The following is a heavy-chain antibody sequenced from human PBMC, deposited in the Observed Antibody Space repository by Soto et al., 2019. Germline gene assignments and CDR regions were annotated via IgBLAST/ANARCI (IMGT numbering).Heavy chain of an antibody. CDR3: ARLPAAAYYYYYYYGMDV. J-gene: IGHJ6*02. D-gene: IGHD2-2*01. Sequence: SETLSLTCTVSGGSISSSSYYWGWIRKPPGKGLEWIGSIYYSGSTYYNPSLKSRVTISVDTSKNQFSLKLSSVTAADTAVYYCARLPAAAYYYYYYYGMDVWGQGTTVTVSS. V-gene: IGHV4-39*01. CDR1: GGSISSSSYY. CDR2: IYYSGST.